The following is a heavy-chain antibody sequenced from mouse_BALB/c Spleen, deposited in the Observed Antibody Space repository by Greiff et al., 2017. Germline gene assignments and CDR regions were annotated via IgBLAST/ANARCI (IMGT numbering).Heavy chain of an antibody. CDR1: GFTFSSYA. J-gene: IGHJ1*01. CDR3: ARDYGWDWYFDV. V-gene: IGHV5-6-5*01. Sequence: EVMLVESGGGLVKPGGSLKLSCAASGFTFSSYAMSWVRQTPEKRLEWVASISSGGSTYYPDSVKGRFTISRDNARNILYLQMSSLRSEDTAMYYCARDYGWDWYFDVWGAGTTVTVSS. D-gene: IGHD1-2*01. CDR2: ISSGGST.